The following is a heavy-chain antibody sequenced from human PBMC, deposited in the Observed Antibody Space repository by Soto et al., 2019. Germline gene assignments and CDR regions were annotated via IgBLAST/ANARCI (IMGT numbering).Heavy chain of an antibody. CDR3: ARHHGPTTSENWFDP. V-gene: IGHV1-18*04. Sequence: ASVKVSCKASGYNFMPYGVNWVRQAPGQGLEWMGWISPWKGNTNYAQSFQGRVTMTTVTSTSTAYMELRSLTSDDTAVYYCARHHGPTTSENWFDPWGQGTLVTVCS. CDR1: GYNFMPYG. D-gene: IGHD5-12*01. J-gene: IGHJ5*02. CDR2: ISPWKGNT.